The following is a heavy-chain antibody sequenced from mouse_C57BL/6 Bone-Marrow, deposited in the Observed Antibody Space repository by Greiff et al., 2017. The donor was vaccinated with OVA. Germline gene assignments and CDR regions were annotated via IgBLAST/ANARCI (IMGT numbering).Heavy chain of an antibody. CDR1: GFSLTSYG. J-gene: IGHJ4*01. D-gene: IGHD2-5*01. V-gene: IGHV2-6*01. CDR2: IWGVGST. CDR3: ASLYYSNYDYAMDY. Sequence: VHLVESGPGLVAPSQSLSITCTVSGFSLTSYGVDWVRQSPGKGLEWLGVIWGVGSTNYNSALKSRLSISKDNSKSQVFLKMNSLQTDDTAMYYCASLYYSNYDYAMDYWGQGTSVTVSS.